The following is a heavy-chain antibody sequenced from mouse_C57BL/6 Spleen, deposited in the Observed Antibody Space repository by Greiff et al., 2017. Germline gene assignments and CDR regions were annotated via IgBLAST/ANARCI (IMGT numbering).Heavy chain of an antibody. J-gene: IGHJ2*01. V-gene: IGHV5-6*02. Sequence: EVMLVESGGDLVKPGGSLKLSCAASGFTFSSYGMSWVRQTPDKRLEWVATISSGGSYTYYPDSVTGRFTISRDNAKNTLYLQMSSLKSEDTAMYYCASDYYGSSYGYWGQGTTLTVSS. D-gene: IGHD1-1*01. CDR2: ISSGGSYT. CDR3: ASDYYGSSYGY. CDR1: GFTFSSYG.